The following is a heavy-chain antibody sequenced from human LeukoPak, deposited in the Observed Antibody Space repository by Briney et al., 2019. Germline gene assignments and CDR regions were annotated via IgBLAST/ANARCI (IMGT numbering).Heavy chain of an antibody. CDR3: ARCLRGHYYDSNAFDI. V-gene: IGHV1-69*05. D-gene: IGHD3-22*01. Sequence: SVKVSCKASGGTFSSYAISWVRQAPGQGLEWMGGIIPIFGTANYAQKFQGRVTITTDESTSTAYMELSSLRSEDTAVYYCARCLRGHYYDSNAFDIRGQGTMVTVSS. CDR2: IIPIFGTA. J-gene: IGHJ3*02. CDR1: GGTFSSYA.